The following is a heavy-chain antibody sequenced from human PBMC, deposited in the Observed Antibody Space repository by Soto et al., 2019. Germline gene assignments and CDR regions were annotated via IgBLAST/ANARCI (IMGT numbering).Heavy chain of an antibody. Sequence: ETLSLTCTVPGGSISTYYWIWIRQPPGKGLEWIGVFYNGGTTNYSPSLKSRVTISVDTSKNQFSLKLNSVTAADTAVYYCARDGSERPATYWGQGILVTVSS. J-gene: IGHJ4*02. D-gene: IGHD3-10*01. CDR2: FYNGGTT. CDR3: ARDGSERPATY. CDR1: GGSISTYY. V-gene: IGHV4-59*01.